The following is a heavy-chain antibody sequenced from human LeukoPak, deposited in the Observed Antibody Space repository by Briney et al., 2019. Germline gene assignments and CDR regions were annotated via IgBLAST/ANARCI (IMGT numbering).Heavy chain of an antibody. J-gene: IGHJ1*01. CDR3: ARGGVGYYYDSSGYRAGYFQH. V-gene: IGHV4-34*01. D-gene: IGHD3-22*01. Sequence: SETLSLTCAVYGGSFSGYYWSWIRQPPGKGLEWIGEINHSGSTNYNPSFKSRVTISVDTSKNQFSLKLSSVTAADTAVYYCARGGVGYYYDSSGYRAGYFQHWGQGTLVTVSS. CDR2: INHSGST. CDR1: GGSFSGYY.